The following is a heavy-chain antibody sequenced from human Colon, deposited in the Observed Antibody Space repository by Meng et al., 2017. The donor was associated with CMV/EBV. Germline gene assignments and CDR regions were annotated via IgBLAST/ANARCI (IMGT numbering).Heavy chain of an antibody. D-gene: IGHD5-12*01. CDR2: INPNSGGT. Sequence: ASVKVSCKASGYTFTGYYMHWVRQAPGQGLEWMGWINPNSGGTNYAQKFQGRVTMTRDTSISTAYMELSRLKSDDTAVYYCARGSQSQRPWRLLDYWGQGTLVTVSS. CDR3: ARGSQSQRPWRLLDY. V-gene: IGHV1-2*02. J-gene: IGHJ4*02. CDR1: GYTFTGYY.